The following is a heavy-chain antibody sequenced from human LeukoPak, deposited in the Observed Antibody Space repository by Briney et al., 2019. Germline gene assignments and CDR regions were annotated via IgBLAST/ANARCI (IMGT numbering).Heavy chain of an antibody. CDR2: INPNSGGT. D-gene: IGHD2-21*02. V-gene: IGHV1-2*04. CDR3: ARNLVVTRSSHPPQAVQH. J-gene: IGHJ1*01. Sequence: ASVKVSCKASGYTFTGYYMHWVRQAPGQGLEWMGWINPNSGGTNYAQKFQGWVTMTRDTSIRTAYMELSRLRSDDTAVYYCARNLVVTRSSHPPQAVQHWGQGTLVTVSS. CDR1: GYTFTGYY.